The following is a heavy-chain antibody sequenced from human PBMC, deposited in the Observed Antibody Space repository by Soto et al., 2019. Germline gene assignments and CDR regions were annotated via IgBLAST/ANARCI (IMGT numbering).Heavy chain of an antibody. CDR1: GGSISSSSYY. CDR3: ANRPPWHY. J-gene: IGHJ4*02. D-gene: IGHD6-6*01. Sequence: PSETLSLTCTVSGGSISSSSYYWGWIRQPPGKGLEWIGSIYYSGSTYYNPSLKSRVTISVDTSKNQFSLKLSSVTAADTAVYYCANRPPWHYWGQGTLVTVSS. CDR2: IYYSGST. V-gene: IGHV4-39*07.